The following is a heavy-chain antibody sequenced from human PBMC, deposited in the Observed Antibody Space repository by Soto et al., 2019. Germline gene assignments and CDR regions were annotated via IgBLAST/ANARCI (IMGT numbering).Heavy chain of an antibody. Sequence: EVQLVESGGGLVKPGGSLRLSCAASGFTFSNAWMNWVRQAPGKGLEWVGRIISKTDGGTTDYAAPVKGRFTISRDDSKNTLYLQMNSLKTEDTAVYYCTVLTRIRTPGDYWGQGTLVTVSS. CDR2: IISKTDGGTT. CDR3: TVLTRIRTPGDY. D-gene: IGHD2-8*01. J-gene: IGHJ4*02. CDR1: GFTFSNAW. V-gene: IGHV3-15*07.